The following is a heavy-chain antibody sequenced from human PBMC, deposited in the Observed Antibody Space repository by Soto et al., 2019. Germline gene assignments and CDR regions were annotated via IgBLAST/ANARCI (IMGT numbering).Heavy chain of an antibody. D-gene: IGHD6-13*01. V-gene: IGHV1-69*01. CDR1: GGTFSRHA. J-gene: IGHJ5*02. Sequence: QVQLVQSGSEVKMPGSSVKVSCKTSGGTFSRHAINWVRQAPGQGLEWMGGSIPMFGTANYAQKFKGRVTIRADESTSTAYMELSSMRSEGAAVYYCASAAIHGSSGYFWFDPWGQGTLVTVSS. CDR3: ASAAIHGSSGYFWFDP. CDR2: SIPMFGTA.